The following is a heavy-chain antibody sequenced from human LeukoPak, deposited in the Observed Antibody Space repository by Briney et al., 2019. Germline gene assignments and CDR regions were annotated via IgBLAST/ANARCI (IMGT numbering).Heavy chain of an antibody. J-gene: IGHJ4*02. CDR2: ISAYNGNT. CDR3: ARSPSYFYDSSVYYY. D-gene: IGHD3-22*01. CDR1: GYTFTSYG. V-gene: IGHV1-18*01. Sequence: GASVTVSFKASGYTFTSYGISWVRQAPGQGLEWMGWISAYNGNTNYAQKLQGRVTMTTDTSTSTVYMELRSLRSDDTAVYYCARSPSYFYDSSVYYYWGQGTLVTVSS.